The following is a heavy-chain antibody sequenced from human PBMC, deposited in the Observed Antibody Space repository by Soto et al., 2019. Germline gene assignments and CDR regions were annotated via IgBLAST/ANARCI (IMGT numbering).Heavy chain of an antibody. D-gene: IGHD1-7*01. Sequence: QVQLVESGGGVVQPGRSLRLSCAASGFTFSSYGMHWVRQAPGKGLEWVAVISYDGSNKYYADSVKGRFTISRDNSKNTLYLQMNSLRAEDTAVYYCARRDPTWNSGLDYWGQGTLVTVSS. J-gene: IGHJ4*02. CDR2: ISYDGSNK. CDR3: ARRDPTWNSGLDY. V-gene: IGHV3-30*03. CDR1: GFTFSSYG.